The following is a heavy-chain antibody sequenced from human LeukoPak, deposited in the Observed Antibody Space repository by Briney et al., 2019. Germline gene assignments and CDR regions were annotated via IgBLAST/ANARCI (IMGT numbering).Heavy chain of an antibody. J-gene: IGHJ3*02. CDR3: ARQMYYYDSSPGAFDI. D-gene: IGHD3-22*01. CDR2: IYYSGST. V-gene: IGHV4-59*08. Sequence: SETLSLTCTVSGGSISSYCWSWIRQPPGKGLEWIGYIYYSGSTNYNPSLKSRVTISVDTSKNQFSLKLSSVTAADTAVYYCARQMYYYDSSPGAFDIWGQGTMVTVSS. CDR1: GGSISSYC.